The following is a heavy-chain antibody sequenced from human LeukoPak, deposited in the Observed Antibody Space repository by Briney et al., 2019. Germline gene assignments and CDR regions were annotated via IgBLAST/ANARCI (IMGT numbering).Heavy chain of an antibody. CDR3: ARDFSGSYYGYYYYMDV. CDR1: GGTFSSYA. V-gene: IGHV1-69*05. D-gene: IGHD1-26*01. Sequence: GASVKVSCKASGGTFSSYAISWVRQAPGQGLEWMGRIIPIFGTANYAQKFQGRVTITTDESTSAAYMELSSLRSEDTAVYYCARDFSGSYYGYYYYMDVWGKGTTVTVSS. CDR2: IIPIFGTA. J-gene: IGHJ6*03.